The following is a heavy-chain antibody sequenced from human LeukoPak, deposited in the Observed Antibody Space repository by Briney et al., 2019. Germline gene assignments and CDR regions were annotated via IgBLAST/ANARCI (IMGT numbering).Heavy chain of an antibody. CDR1: GFTFSSYA. V-gene: IGHV3-23*01. CDR3: AKPLLDTAMATGFDY. Sequence: PGGSLRLSCAASGFTFSSYAMSWVRQAPGKRLEWVSAISGSGGSTYYADSVKGRFTISRDNSKNTLYLQMNSLRADDTAVYYSAKPLLDTAMATGFDYCGRGTLVTVSS. D-gene: IGHD5-18*01. J-gene: IGHJ4*02. CDR2: ISGSGGST.